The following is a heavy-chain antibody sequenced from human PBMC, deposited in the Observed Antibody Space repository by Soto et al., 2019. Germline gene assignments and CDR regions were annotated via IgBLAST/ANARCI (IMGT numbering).Heavy chain of an antibody. CDR3: ARGKVFRGYSYGALYFDY. CDR2: IYSGGST. V-gene: IGHV3-53*01. CDR1: GFTVSSNY. D-gene: IGHD5-18*01. Sequence: PGGSLRLSCAASGFTVSSNYMSWVRQAPGKGLEWVSVIYSGGSTYYADSVKGRFTISRDNSKNTLYLQMNSLRAEDTAVYYCARGKVFRGYSYGALYFDYWGQGTLVTVSS. J-gene: IGHJ4*02.